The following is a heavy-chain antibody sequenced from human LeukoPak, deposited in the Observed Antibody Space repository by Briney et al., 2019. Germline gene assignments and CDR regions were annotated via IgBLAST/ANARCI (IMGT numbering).Heavy chain of an antibody. D-gene: IGHD3-3*01. Sequence: GASVKVSCKDSGGTFSSYAISWVRQAPGQGLEWMGGNIPIFGTANYAQKFQGRVTITTDESTSTAYMELSSLRSEDTAVYYCAWSFGAYCFDYWGQGTLVTVSS. CDR1: GGTFSSYA. J-gene: IGHJ4*02. CDR2: NIPIFGTA. V-gene: IGHV1-69*05. CDR3: AWSFGAYCFDY.